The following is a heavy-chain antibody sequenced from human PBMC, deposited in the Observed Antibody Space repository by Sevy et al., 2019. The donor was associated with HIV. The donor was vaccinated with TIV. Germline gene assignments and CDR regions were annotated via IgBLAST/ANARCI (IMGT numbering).Heavy chain of an antibody. Sequence: SETLSLTCTVSGGSISNNNYYWGWIRQSPGKGLEWIGTINYSGSTDYNPSLKSRVTISVDTSKNQFSLMLSSVTAADTAVYYCARHALFTIFGVVIDPKMYYFDYWGQGTQVTVSS. CDR1: GGSISNNNYY. CDR2: INYSGST. V-gene: IGHV4-39*01. CDR3: ARHALFTIFGVVIDPKMYYFDY. J-gene: IGHJ4*02. D-gene: IGHD3-3*01.